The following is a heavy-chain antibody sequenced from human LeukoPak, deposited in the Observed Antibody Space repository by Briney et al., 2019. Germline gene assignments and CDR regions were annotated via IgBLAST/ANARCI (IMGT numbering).Heavy chain of an antibody. CDR3: AKYVPGSGWPLNYYYGMDV. CDR1: GFTFSSYA. CDR2: ISYDGSNK. Sequence: GGSLRLSCAASGFTFSSYAMHWVRQAPGKGLEWVAVISYDGSNKYYADSVKGRFTISRDNSKNTLYLQMNSLRAEDTAVYYCAKYVPGSGWPLNYYYGMDVWGQGTTVTVSS. J-gene: IGHJ6*02. D-gene: IGHD6-19*01. V-gene: IGHV3-30-3*02.